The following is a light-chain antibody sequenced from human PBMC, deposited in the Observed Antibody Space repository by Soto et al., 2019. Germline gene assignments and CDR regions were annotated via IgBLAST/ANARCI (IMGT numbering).Light chain of an antibody. V-gene: IGKV3-11*01. Sequence: EIVVTQFPATLSVSPGERVTLSCRASQSVSSNLAWYQQKPGQAPRLLIFDALNRAPGVPARFSGSGSGTDFTLTISSLEPDDFAVYYCQQRSDWPPWTFGQGTKVEVK. CDR2: DAL. CDR1: QSVSSN. J-gene: IGKJ1*01. CDR3: QQRSDWPPWT.